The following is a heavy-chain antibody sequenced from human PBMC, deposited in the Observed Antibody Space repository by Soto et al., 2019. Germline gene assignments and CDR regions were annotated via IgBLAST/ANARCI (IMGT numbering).Heavy chain of an antibody. CDR2: IIPIFGPA. CDR3: ARERVKELLQVYY. V-gene: IGHV1-69*12. CDR1: GGTFSSYA. D-gene: IGHD1-26*01. Sequence: VQLVQSGAAVKKPGSSVKVSCKASGGTFSSYAISWVRQAPGQGLEWMGGIIPIFGPANYAQKFQGRVTINAYDSTSTAYMGLSSLRSEDTAVYYSARERVKELLQVYYWSRGTLVTVSS. J-gene: IGHJ4*02.